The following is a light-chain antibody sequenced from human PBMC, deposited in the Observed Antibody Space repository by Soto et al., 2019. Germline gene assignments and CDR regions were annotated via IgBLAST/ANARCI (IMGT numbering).Light chain of an antibody. CDR3: LQDYNYPLT. CDR1: QAIRYD. J-gene: IGKJ5*01. Sequence: IQMTQSPSSLSASVGDRVTITCRASQAIRYDLGWYQQKPGTAPKRLIYATFTLQSGVPSRFSGSGSGTDFTLTISSLQPEDFATYYCLQDYNYPLTFGQGTRLEIK. CDR2: ATF. V-gene: IGKV1-6*01.